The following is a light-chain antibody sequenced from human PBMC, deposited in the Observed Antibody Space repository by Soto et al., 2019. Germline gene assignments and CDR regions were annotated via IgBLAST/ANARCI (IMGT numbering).Light chain of an antibody. CDR1: SSDVGSYNL. CDR3: CSYAGSNTFV. J-gene: IGLJ1*01. Sequence: QSVLTQPASVSGSPGQSITISCTGTSSDVGSYNLVSWYQQHPGKAPKLMIYEGSKRPSGVSNRFSGSKSGNTASLTISGLQAEDEADYYCCSYAGSNTFVFGPGTKVTVL. CDR2: EGS. V-gene: IGLV2-23*03.